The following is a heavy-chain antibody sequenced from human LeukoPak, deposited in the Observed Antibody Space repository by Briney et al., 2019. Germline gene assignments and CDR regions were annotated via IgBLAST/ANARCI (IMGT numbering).Heavy chain of an antibody. V-gene: IGHV4-39*01. Sequence: PSETLSLTCTVSGDSISSGSSYYWAWIRQPPGKGLEWIGTFYYSGSTYYNPSLKSRVTVSVDTSKNQLSLKVSSVTAADTAVYYCARRAIPYSSSWYTGAFDPWGQGTLVTVSS. D-gene: IGHD6-13*01. J-gene: IGHJ5*02. CDR3: ARRAIPYSSSWYTGAFDP. CDR2: FYYSGST. CDR1: GDSISSGSSYY.